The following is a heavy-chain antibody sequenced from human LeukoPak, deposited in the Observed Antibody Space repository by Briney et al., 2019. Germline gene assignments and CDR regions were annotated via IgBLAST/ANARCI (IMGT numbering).Heavy chain of an antibody. D-gene: IGHD3-3*01. CDR3: ARARSGYQYYYYGMDV. J-gene: IGHJ6*02. V-gene: IGHV3-23*01. CDR2: ISNNGGYT. CDR1: GFTFSSSA. Sequence: GGSLRLSCAASGFTFSSSAMSWVRQAPGKGLEWVSAISNNGGYTYYADSVQGRFTISRGNSKNTLYLQMNSLTPEDTAVYYCARARSGYQYYYYGMDVWGQGTTVTVSS.